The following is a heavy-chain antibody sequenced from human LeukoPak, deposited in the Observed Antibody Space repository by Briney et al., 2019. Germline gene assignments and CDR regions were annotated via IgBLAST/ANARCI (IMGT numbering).Heavy chain of an antibody. J-gene: IGHJ4*02. CDR3: ASSRHYDFCSGYYEIYSDY. Sequence: SETLSLTCTVSDGSISSSSYYWGWIRQPPGKGLEWIGSIYYSGSTYYNPSLKSRVTISVDTSKNQFSLKLSSVTAADTAVYYCASSRHYDFCSGYYEIYSDYCGQGTLVTVSS. CDR1: DGSISSSSYY. D-gene: IGHD3-3*01. V-gene: IGHV4-39*01. CDR2: IYYSGST.